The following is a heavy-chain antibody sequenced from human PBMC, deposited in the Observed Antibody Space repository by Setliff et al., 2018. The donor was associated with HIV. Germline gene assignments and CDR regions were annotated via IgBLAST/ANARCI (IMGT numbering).Heavy chain of an antibody. CDR2: INHNENS. CDR1: GGSFSGYY. CDR3: ARAFANSGAYRGYWYFDL. D-gene: IGHD1-26*01. Sequence: PSETLSLTCTVYGGSFSGYYWNWVRQSPGEGLEWIGEINHNENSNCSPSLKSRVTISVDTSKNQFSLKLSSVTAADTAVYYCARAFANSGAYRGYWYFDLWGRGTLVTVSS. V-gene: IGHV4-34*01. J-gene: IGHJ2*01.